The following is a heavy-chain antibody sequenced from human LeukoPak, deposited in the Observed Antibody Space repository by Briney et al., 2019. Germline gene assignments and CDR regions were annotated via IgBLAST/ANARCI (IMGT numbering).Heavy chain of an antibody. J-gene: IGHJ4*02. V-gene: IGHV4-59*08. CDR2: IYYSGST. Sequence: SETLSLTCTVSGGSISSYYWSWIRQPPGKGLEWIGYIYYSGSTNYNPSLKSRVTISVDKSKNHLSLKLNSVTAADTAVYYCARGFCSGGSCGFDYWGQGNLVTVSS. D-gene: IGHD2-15*01. CDR1: GGSISSYY. CDR3: ARGFCSGGSCGFDY.